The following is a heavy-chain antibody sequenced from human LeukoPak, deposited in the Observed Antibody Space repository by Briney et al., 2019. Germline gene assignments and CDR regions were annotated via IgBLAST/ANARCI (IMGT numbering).Heavy chain of an antibody. J-gene: IGHJ3*02. CDR1: GGTFSSYA. D-gene: IGHD3-22*01. Sequence: SVKASCKASGGTFSSYAISWVRQAPGQGLEWMGGIIPIFGTANYAQKFQGRVTITADEFTSTAYMELSSLRSEDTAVYYCARDLIDYYDSSGYYYAFDIWGQGTMVTVSS. CDR2: IIPIFGTA. CDR3: ARDLIDYYDSSGYYYAFDI. V-gene: IGHV1-69*13.